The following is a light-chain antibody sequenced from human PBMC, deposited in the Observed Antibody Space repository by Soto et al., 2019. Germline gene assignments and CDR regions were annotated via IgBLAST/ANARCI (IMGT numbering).Light chain of an antibody. J-gene: IGLJ2*01. CDR1: TGPVSRAQY. CDR2: DAD. Sequence: QTVVTQEPSLTVSPGGAVTLTCGSSTGPVSRAQYPYWFQQRPGQVPRTLIYDADNRHSWTPARFSGSLLGVKAALTLSGAQPEDEADYYCLLSFSGGMVFGGGTKLTVL. V-gene: IGLV7-46*01. CDR3: LLSFSGGMV.